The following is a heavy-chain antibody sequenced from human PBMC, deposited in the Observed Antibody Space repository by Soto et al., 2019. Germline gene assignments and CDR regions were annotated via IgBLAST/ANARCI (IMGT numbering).Heavy chain of an antibody. Sequence: AASVKVSCKASGGTFSSYAISWVRQAPGQGLEWMGGIIPIFGTANYAQKFQGRVTITADESTSTAYMELSSLRSEDTAVYYCARPVSQRVAGDYYFDYWGQGTLVTVS. CDR3: ARPVSQRVAGDYYFDY. V-gene: IGHV1-69*13. J-gene: IGHJ4*02. CDR2: IIPIFGTA. D-gene: IGHD6-19*01. CDR1: GGTFSSYA.